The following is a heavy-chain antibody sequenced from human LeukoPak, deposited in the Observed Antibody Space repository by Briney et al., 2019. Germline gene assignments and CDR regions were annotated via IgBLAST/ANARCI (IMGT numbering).Heavy chain of an antibody. J-gene: IGHJ4*02. Sequence: ASVKVSCKASGYTFTGYYMHWVRQAPGQGLEWMGRIYPNSGGTNYAQKFQGRVTMTRDTSISTAYMELSRLRSDDTAVYYCARGARDYYDSSGYYTYWGQGTLVTVSS. D-gene: IGHD3-22*01. CDR1: GYTFTGYY. CDR2: IYPNSGGT. CDR3: ARGARDYYDSSGYYTY. V-gene: IGHV1-2*06.